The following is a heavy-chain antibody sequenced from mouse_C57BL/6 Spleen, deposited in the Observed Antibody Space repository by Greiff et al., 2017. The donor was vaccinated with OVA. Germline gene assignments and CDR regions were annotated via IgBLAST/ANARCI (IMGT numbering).Heavy chain of an antibody. CDR1: GYTFTSYW. CDR2: IDPSDSYT. J-gene: IGHJ3*01. CDR3: ARKGDSPY. V-gene: IGHV1-50*01. Sequence: QVQLQQPGAELVKPGASVKLSCKASGYTFTSYWMQWVKQRPGQGLEWIGEIDPSDSYTNYNQKFKGKATLTVDTSSSTAYMQLSSLTSEDSAVDYWARKGDSPYWGQGTLVTVSA. D-gene: IGHD3-3*01.